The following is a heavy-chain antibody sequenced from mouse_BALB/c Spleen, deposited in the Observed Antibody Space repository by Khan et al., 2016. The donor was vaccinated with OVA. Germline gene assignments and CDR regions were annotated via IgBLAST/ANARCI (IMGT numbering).Heavy chain of an antibody. D-gene: IGHD2-14*01. CDR2: VNPNTGGS. J-gene: IGHJ3*01. Sequence: VRLQQSGPDLVKPGASVKISCKASGYSFTLYYMTWVKQSHGKSLEWIGRVNPNTGGSDYNQEFKGKAILTVDKSSKTAYMELHSLTSEDSAVYYCARGYDFIAYWGQGTLVTVSA. V-gene: IGHV1-26*01. CDR3: ARGYDFIAY. CDR1: GYSFTLYY.